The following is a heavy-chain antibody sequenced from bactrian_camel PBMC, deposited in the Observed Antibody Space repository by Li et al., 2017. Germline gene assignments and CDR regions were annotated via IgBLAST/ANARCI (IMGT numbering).Heavy chain of an antibody. J-gene: IGHJ6*01. CDR3: VRDLGTTGWYFDN. Sequence: HVQLVESGGGLVQPGGSLRLSCAASGFTFSSYYTSWVRQAPGKGLEWVSSFASDGRTTYYADSVKGRFTISRDNAKNTVYLQMNSVKPEDTAVYYCVRDLGTTGWYFDNWGQGTQVTVS. D-gene: IGHD5*01. CDR1: GFTFSSYY. V-gene: IGHV3-2*01. CDR2: FASDGRTT.